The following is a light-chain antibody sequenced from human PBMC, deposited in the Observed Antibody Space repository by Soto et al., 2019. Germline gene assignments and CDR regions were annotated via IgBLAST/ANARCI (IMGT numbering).Light chain of an antibody. CDR1: QIISSW. J-gene: IGKJ1*01. CDR3: QQYNSYSWT. V-gene: IGKV1-5*01. CDR2: YAS. Sequence: DIQMTQSPSTLSASVGDRVTITCRASQIISSWLAWYQQKPGKAPKLLIYYASSLESGVPSRFSGSGSGTEFTLTISSLQPDDFATYYCQQYNSYSWTFGQGTKVDIK.